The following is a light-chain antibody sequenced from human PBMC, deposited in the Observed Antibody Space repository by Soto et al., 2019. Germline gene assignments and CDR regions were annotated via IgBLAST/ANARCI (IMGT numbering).Light chain of an antibody. CDR1: QYINAR. Sequence: SSAPLPSCLGDVVTLSFRASQYINARLAWYQPSPGQAPSLLIYPPSLRAAGIPARFRARGSGTDFTLTITDVQPGDFALYFRHQRQSCPRPLGQGTKVDIK. V-gene: IGKV3-11*01. CDR3: HQRQSCPRP. CDR2: PPS. J-gene: IGKJ1*01.